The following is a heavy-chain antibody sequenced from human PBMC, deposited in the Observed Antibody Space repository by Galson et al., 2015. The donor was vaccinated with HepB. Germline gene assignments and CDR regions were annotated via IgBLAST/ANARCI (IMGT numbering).Heavy chain of an antibody. V-gene: IGHV3-23*01. Sequence: SLRLSCAASGFTFTRYAMSWVRQAPGKGLGWVSSISGGAEITYYAGSVKGRFSISRDNSRNIVYLQLNSLSVEDTAVYYCAKVAILGATPHYFDYLGQGTLVTVSS. CDR1: GFTFTRYA. D-gene: IGHD2-21*01. CDR3: AKVAILGATPHYFDY. J-gene: IGHJ4*02. CDR2: ISGGAEIT.